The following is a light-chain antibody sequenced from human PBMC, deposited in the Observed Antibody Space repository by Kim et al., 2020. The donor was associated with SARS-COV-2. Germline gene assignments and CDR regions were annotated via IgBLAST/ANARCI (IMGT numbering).Light chain of an antibody. V-gene: IGKV1-5*01. Sequence: DIQMTQSPSTLSASVGDRVTITCRASESISSRLAWYEQKPEKAPKLLIYDASSLESGVPSRFSGSGSGTDFTLTITSLQPDDFATYYCQHYNTYPFTFGQGTKLEI. CDR1: ESISSR. CDR3: QHYNTYPFT. CDR2: DAS. J-gene: IGKJ2*01.